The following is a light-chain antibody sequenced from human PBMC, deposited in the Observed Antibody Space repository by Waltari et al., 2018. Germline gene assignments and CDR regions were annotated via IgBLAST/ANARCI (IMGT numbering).Light chain of an antibody. Sequence: DIQMTQSPSSLSASVGDRVTITCRASQSISSYLNWYQQKPGKAPKLLIYAASSLQSGVPSRFSGSGSGTDFTLTISRVEAEDVGVYYCMQGTHYTFGQGTKLEIK. CDR2: AAS. J-gene: IGKJ2*01. CDR1: QSISSY. V-gene: IGKV1-39*01. CDR3: MQGTHYT.